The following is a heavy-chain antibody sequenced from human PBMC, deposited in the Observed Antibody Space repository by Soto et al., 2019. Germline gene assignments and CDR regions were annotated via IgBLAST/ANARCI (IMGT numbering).Heavy chain of an antibody. J-gene: IGHJ4*02. CDR3: VFAKDNWNLN. V-gene: IGHV4-31*03. D-gene: IGHD1-7*01. CDR1: GGSISSGGYY. Sequence: SETLSLTCTVSGGSISSGGYYWSWIRQHPGKGLEWIGYIHYSESTYYNPSLKSRLTISIDTSKNQFSLKLSSVTAADTAVYHCVFAKDNWNLNWGQGTLVTVSS. CDR2: IHYSEST.